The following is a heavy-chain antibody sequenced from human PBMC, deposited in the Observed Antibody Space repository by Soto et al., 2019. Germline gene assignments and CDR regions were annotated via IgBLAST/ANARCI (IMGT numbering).Heavy chain of an antibody. D-gene: IGHD3-3*01. CDR3: ARVGVVSNSYYYYGMDV. CDR2: IIPIFGTA. Sequence: SVKVSCKASGGTCSMYAISCVVRSPLRGLEWMGGIIPIFGTANYAQKFQGRVTITADESTSTAYMELSSLRSEDTAVYYCARVGVVSNSYYYYGMDVWGQGTTVTVSS. J-gene: IGHJ6*02. CDR1: GGTCSMYA. V-gene: IGHV1-69*13.